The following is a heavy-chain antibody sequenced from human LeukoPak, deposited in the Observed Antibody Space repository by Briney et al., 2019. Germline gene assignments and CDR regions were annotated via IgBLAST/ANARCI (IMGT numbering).Heavy chain of an antibody. CDR2: IYHTGST. CDR3: ARDNLRDAFDI. V-gene: IGHV4-61*01. CDR1: GGSVSSTSSSYF. Sequence: PSETLSLTCTVSGGSVSSTSSSYFWNWMRQPPGKGLEWIGYIYHTGSTKYNPSLESRVTMSVDTFKNQFSLKLRSVTAADTAVYYCARDNLRDAFDIWGQGTMVTVSS. D-gene: IGHD1-14*01. J-gene: IGHJ3*02.